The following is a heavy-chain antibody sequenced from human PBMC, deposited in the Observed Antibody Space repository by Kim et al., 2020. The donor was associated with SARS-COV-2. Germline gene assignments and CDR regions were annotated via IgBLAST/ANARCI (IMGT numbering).Heavy chain of an antibody. J-gene: IGHJ4*02. V-gene: IGHV3-7*01. CDR3: ARGGGFSPHLQFDY. Sequence: VDSVKGRFTISRDNAKNSLYLQMNSLRAEDTAVYYCARGGGFSPHLQFDYWGQGTLVTVSS. D-gene: IGHD3-16*01.